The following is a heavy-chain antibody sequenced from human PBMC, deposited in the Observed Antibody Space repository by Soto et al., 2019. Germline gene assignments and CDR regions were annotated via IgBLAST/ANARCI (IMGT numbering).Heavy chain of an antibody. CDR3: ARDLSYYGSGSYFWFDP. D-gene: IGHD3-10*01. CDR1: GFTFSSYS. V-gene: IGHV3-21*01. J-gene: IGHJ5*02. CDR2: ISSSSSYI. Sequence: GGSLRLSCAASGFTFSSYSMNWVRQAPGKGLEWVSSISSSSSYIYYADSVKGRFTISRDNAKNSLYLQMNSLRAEDTAVYYCARDLSYYGSGSYFWFDPWGQGTLVTVSS.